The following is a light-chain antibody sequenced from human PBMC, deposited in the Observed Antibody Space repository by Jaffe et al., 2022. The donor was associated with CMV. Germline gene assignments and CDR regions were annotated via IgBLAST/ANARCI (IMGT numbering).Light chain of an antibody. CDR3: QQLNSYPRT. CDR1: QGISSY. Sequence: IQLTQSPSSLSASVGDRVTITCRASQGISSYLAWYQQKLGKAPKLLIYAASTLQSGVPSRFSGSGSGTDFTLTISSLQPEDFATYYCQQLNSYPRTFGQGTKVEI. CDR2: AAS. V-gene: IGKV1-9*01. J-gene: IGKJ1*01.